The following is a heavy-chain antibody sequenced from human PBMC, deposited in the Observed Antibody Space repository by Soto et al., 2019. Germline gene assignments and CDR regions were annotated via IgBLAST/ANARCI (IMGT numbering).Heavy chain of an antibody. CDR2: ISYDGSNK. V-gene: IGHV3-30*18. CDR1: GFTFSSYG. Sequence: GGSLRLSCAASGFTFSSYGMHWVRQAPGKGLEWVAVISYDGSNKYYADSVKGRFTISRDNSKNTLYLQMNSLRAEDTAVYYCAKWIKWELLSGPGYFDYWGQGTLVTVSS. J-gene: IGHJ4*02. CDR3: AKWIKWELLSGPGYFDY. D-gene: IGHD1-26*01.